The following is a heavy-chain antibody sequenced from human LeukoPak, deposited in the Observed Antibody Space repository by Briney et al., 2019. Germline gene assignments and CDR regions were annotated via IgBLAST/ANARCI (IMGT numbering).Heavy chain of an antibody. J-gene: IGHJ3*02. Sequence: SETLSLTCTVSGGSISSSSYYWGWIRQPPGKGLEWIGSIYYSGSTYYNPSLKSRVTISVDRSKNQFSLKLSSVTAADTAVYYCARQPRGATTETGGKAYAFDIWGQGTMVTVSS. CDR1: GGSISSSSYY. CDR2: IYYSGST. D-gene: IGHD5-12*01. CDR3: ARQPRGATTETGGKAYAFDI. V-gene: IGHV4-39*07.